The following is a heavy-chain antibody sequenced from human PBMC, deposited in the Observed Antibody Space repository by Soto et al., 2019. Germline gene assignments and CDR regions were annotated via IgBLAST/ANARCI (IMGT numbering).Heavy chain of an antibody. CDR1: GGSISSGGYY. V-gene: IGHV4-31*03. CDR3: ARLQNFDWLLDYYYYYYMDV. Sequence: SETLSLTCTVSGGSISSGGYYWSWIRQHPGKGLEWIGYIYYSGSTYYNPSLKSRVTISVDTSKNQFSLKLSSVTAADTAVYYCARLQNFDWLLDYYYYYYMDVWGKGTTVTVSS. D-gene: IGHD3-9*01. J-gene: IGHJ6*03. CDR2: IYYSGST.